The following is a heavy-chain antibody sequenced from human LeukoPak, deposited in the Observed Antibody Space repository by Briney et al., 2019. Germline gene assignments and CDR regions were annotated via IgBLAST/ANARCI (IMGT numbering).Heavy chain of an antibody. Sequence: GGSLRLSCAASRFSFSSYAMSWVRQAQGKGLEWVSGISGSGDNTYYADSVKGRLTISRDNSKNTLYLQMSSLRAEDTAVYYCAKDHWDYWGQGTLVTVSS. J-gene: IGHJ4*02. CDR3: AKDHWDY. CDR2: ISGSGDNT. CDR1: RFSFSSYA. D-gene: IGHD1-1*01. V-gene: IGHV3-23*01.